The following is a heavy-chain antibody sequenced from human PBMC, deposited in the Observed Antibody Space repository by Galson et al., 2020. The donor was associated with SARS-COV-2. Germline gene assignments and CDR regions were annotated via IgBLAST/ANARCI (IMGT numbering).Heavy chain of an antibody. D-gene: IGHD6-19*01. CDR1: GDSVNYDNYY. CDR2: IYYYGST. CDR3: ARSFHSSGWYSTRTYWFDS. J-gene: IGHJ5*01. V-gene: IGHV4-61*01. Sequence: SETLSLTCTVSGDSVNYDNYYWSWIRQPPGKGLEWIGYIYYYGSTNYNPSLKSRVTISVDTSRNQLSLNLISVTAADTAVYYCARSFHSSGWYSTRTYWFDSWGQGTLVTVSS.